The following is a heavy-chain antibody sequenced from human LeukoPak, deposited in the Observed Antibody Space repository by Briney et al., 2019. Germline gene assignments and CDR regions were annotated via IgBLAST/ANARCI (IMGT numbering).Heavy chain of an antibody. CDR1: GYTFTSYG. V-gene: IGHV1-18*01. D-gene: IGHD3-10*01. J-gene: IGHJ5*02. Sequence: ASVKVSCKASGYTFTSYGISWMRQAPGQGLEGMGWISAYNGNTNYAQKLQGRVTMTTDTSTSTAYMELRSLRSDDTAVYYCARDYGSGSYYPDNWFDPWGQGTLVTVSS. CDR2: ISAYNGNT. CDR3: ARDYGSGSYYPDNWFDP.